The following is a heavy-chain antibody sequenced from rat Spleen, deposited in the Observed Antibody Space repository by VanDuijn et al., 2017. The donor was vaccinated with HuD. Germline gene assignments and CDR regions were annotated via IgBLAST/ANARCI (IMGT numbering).Heavy chain of an antibody. Sequence: QVQLQQSGAELAKPGSSVKISCKASGNTFTNYYIGWIKQTTGQGLEYIGYANMGSGGINFNVKFKDKATLTVDKSSSTAFVQLSSLTPDDSAVFYCARRTTADYWFFDFWGPGTVVTVSS. V-gene: IGHV1-43*01. CDR3: ARRTTADYWFFDF. CDR2: ANMGSGGI. CDR1: GNTFTNYY. D-gene: IGHD1-10*01. J-gene: IGHJ1*01.